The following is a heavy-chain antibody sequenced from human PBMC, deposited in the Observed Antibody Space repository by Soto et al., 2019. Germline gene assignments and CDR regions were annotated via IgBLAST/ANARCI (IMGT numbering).Heavy chain of an antibody. V-gene: IGHV1-58*02. Sequence: SVKVSCKASGFTFTSSAMQWVRQARGQRLEWIGWIVVGSGNTNYAQKFQERVTITRDMSTSTAYMELSSLRSEDTAVYYCAAVPAAHGWIYYYYGMDVWGQGTTVTVSS. CDR2: IVVGSGNT. CDR3: AAVPAAHGWIYYYYGMDV. CDR1: GFTFTSSA. J-gene: IGHJ6*02. D-gene: IGHD2-2*01.